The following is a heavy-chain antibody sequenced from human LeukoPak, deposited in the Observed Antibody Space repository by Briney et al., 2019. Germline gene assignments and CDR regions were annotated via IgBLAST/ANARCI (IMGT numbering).Heavy chain of an antibody. Sequence: PGGSLRLSCAGSGFTLSSHWMGWVRQAPGKGLEWLANIKEDGHEKYYVDSVQGRFTISRDNAKNSLFLQMDSLRAEDTAVYFCARHGYYVFDYWGQGTLVTVSS. V-gene: IGHV3-7*01. D-gene: IGHD4-17*01. CDR2: IKEDGHEK. CDR3: ARHGYYVFDY. CDR1: GFTLSSHW. J-gene: IGHJ4*02.